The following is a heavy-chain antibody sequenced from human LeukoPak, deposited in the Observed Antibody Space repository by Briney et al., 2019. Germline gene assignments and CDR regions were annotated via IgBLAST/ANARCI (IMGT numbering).Heavy chain of an antibody. CDR2: IIPILGIA. V-gene: IGHV1-69*04. CDR3: ARDLGCSSTSCYLY. D-gene: IGHD2-2*01. CDR1: GGTFSSYT. Sequence: SVKVSCKASGGTFSSYTISWVRQAPGQGREWMGRIIPILGIANYVQKFQGRVTITADKSTSTAYMELSSLRSEDTAVYYCARDLGCSSTSCYLYWGQGTLVTVSS. J-gene: IGHJ4*02.